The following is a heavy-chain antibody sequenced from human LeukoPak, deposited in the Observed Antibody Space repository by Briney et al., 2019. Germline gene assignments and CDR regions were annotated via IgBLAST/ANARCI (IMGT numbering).Heavy chain of an antibody. D-gene: IGHD2/OR15-2a*01. Sequence: GGSLRLSCAASGFTVSSNEMSWVRQAPGKGLEWVSSISGGSTYYADSRKGRFTISRDNSKNTLYLRMNSLRSEDTAVYYCASDFTSYTTGGAFDYWGQGTLVTVSS. J-gene: IGHJ4*02. V-gene: IGHV3-38-3*01. CDR1: GFTVSSNE. CDR2: ISGGST. CDR3: ASDFTSYTTGGAFDY.